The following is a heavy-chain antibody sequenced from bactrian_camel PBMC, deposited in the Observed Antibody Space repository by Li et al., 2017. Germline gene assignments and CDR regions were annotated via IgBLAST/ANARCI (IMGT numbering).Heavy chain of an antibody. J-gene: IGHJ4*01. CDR1: GNTYS. CDR3: AADLRPRAVPSTAAITAARFAY. CDR2: IEMSGPT. Sequence: VQLVESGGGSVQTGGSLRLSCAASGNTYSMAWFRQAPGKEREGVAAIEMSGPTRYADSVQGRFTISKDNAKNTLYLQMNSLKLEDTAMYYCAADLRPRAVPSTAAITAARFAYWGQGTQVTVS. D-gene: IGHD6*01. V-gene: IGHV3S53*01.